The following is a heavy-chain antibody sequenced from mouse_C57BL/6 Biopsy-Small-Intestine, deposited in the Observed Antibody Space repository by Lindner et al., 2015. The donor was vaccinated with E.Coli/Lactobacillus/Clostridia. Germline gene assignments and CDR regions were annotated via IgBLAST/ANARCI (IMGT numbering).Heavy chain of an antibody. V-gene: IGHV14-1*02. J-gene: IGHJ1*01. CDR2: INGYNGQT. CDR1: GYNFITNG. D-gene: IGHD1-1*01. CDR3: ARDEGPDSGGSYSYYYSGMDV. Sequence: VKVSCKASGYNFITNGISWVRQAPGQGLEWMGWINGYNGQTNYVQKFQGRVSMTTDTSTTTAYLELKSLIVDDTAVYYCARDEGPDSGGSYSYYYSGMDVWGQGTTVIVSS.